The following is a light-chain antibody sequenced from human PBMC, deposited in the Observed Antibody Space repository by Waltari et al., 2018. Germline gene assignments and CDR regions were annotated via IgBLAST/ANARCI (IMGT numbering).Light chain of an antibody. J-gene: IGKJ4*01. CDR2: LGS. CDR3: MQALQTPLT. CDR1: QSLLHSNGYNY. V-gene: IGKV2-28*01. Sequence: DIVMTQSPLSLPVTPGDPASLSCSPSQSLLHSNGYNYLDWYLQKPGQSPQLLIYLGSNRASGVPDRFSGSGSGTDFTLKISRVEAEDVGVYYCMQALQTPLTFGGGTKVEIK.